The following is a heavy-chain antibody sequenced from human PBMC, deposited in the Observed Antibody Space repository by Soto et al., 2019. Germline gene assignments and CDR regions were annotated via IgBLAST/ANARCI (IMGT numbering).Heavy chain of an antibody. CDR2: ISSSSSTI. CDR3: ARGWKDSKAHNWFDP. D-gene: IGHD1-1*01. V-gene: IGHV3-48*01. J-gene: IGHJ5*02. Sequence: QPGGSLRLSCAASGFTFSSYSMNWVRQAPGKGLEWVSYISSSSSTIYYADSVKGRFTISRDNAKNSLYLQMNSLRAEDTAVFYYARGWKDSKAHNWFDPWGQGTLVTVSS. CDR1: GFTFSSYS.